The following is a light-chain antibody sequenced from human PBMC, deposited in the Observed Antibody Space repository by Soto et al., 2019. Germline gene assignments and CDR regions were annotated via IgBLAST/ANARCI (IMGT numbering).Light chain of an antibody. CDR1: QTISSW. CDR2: KAS. J-gene: IGKJ5*01. CDR3: QKNFSSPSIT. V-gene: IGKV1-5*03. Sequence: DIQMTQSPSTLSGSVGGRVTITCRASQTISSWLACFQQKPGKAPKLLIYKASTLKSGVPSRFSGSGSGTDFTLTISSLQPEDFATYYCQKNFSSPSITFGHGTRLEIK.